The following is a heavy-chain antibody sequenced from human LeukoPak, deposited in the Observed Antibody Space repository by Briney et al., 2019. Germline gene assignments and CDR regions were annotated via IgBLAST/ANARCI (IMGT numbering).Heavy chain of an antibody. J-gene: IGHJ4*02. Sequence: GGSLRLSCVASGFTFSSYAMSWVRQAPGQGLDWVSAISDSGVTAYYADSVKGRFTISRDNSKSTLYLQMNSLRAEDTAVYYCANLNAPYWGNFDYWGQGTLVTVSS. CDR2: ISDSGVTA. V-gene: IGHV3-23*01. D-gene: IGHD3-16*01. CDR3: ANLNAPYWGNFDY. CDR1: GFTFSSYA.